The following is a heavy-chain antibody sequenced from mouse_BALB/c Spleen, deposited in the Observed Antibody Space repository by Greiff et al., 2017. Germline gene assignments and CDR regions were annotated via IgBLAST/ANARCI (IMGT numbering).Heavy chain of an antibody. D-gene: IGHD2-1*01. V-gene: IGHV14-3*02. CDR1: GFNIKDTY. Sequence: VQLQQSGAELVKPGASVELSCTASGFNIKDTYMHWVKQRPEQGLEWIGRIDPANGNTKYDPKFPGKANITADTSSNTAYLQLSSLTSEDTAVYYCARGKRGADYAMDYWGQGTSVTVSS. J-gene: IGHJ4*01. CDR3: ARGKRGADYAMDY. CDR2: IDPANGNT.